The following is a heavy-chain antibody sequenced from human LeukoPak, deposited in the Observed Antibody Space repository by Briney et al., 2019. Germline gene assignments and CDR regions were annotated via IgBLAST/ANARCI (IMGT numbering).Heavy chain of an antibody. Sequence: SETLSLTCTVSGGSISSYYWSWIRQPAGKGLEWIGRIYTSGSTNYNPSLKSRVTISVDTSKNQFSLKLRSVTAADTAVYYCARVTGYMIEDYFDYWGQGILVTVSS. CDR1: GGSISSYY. V-gene: IGHV4-4*07. CDR3: ARVTGYMIEDYFDY. J-gene: IGHJ4*02. D-gene: IGHD3-9*01. CDR2: IYTSGST.